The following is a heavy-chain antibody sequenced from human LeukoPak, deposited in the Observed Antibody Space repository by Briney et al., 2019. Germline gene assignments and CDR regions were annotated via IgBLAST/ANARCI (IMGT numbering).Heavy chain of an antibody. CDR1: GYTFTDYY. CDR2: IHPNSGAT. Sequence: ASVKVSCKTSGYTFTDYYLHWVRRAPGQGVEWVGWIHPNSGATHYAQKFQGRLTMTRDTSISTVYMELTRLRSDDTAVYYCARDLGRYSGYDYDYWGQGTLVTASS. D-gene: IGHD5-12*01. J-gene: IGHJ4*02. CDR3: ARDLGRYSGYDYDY. V-gene: IGHV1-2*02.